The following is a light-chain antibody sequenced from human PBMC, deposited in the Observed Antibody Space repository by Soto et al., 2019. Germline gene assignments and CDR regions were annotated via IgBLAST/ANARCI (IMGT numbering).Light chain of an antibody. Sequence: DIQMTQSPSSLSASVGARVTITCRASQNISSHLSWYQQKPGKAPKLLIYATSSLESGVPSRFSGSGSGTDFTLSISSLQPEDFATYYCQQSYGDPWTFGQGTKVEIK. CDR2: ATS. J-gene: IGKJ1*01. V-gene: IGKV1-39*01. CDR1: QNISSH. CDR3: QQSYGDPWT.